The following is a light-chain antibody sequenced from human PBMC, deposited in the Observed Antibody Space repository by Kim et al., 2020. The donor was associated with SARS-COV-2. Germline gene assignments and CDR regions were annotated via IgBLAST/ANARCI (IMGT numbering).Light chain of an antibody. J-gene: IGKJ2*01. CDR1: QSIDDW. Sequence: EIQMTQSPSTLSTSVGDRVTITCRASQSIDDWLAWYQQKPGEAPKLLIYKASTLPSGVPSRFSGSGSGTEFTLTISSLQPDDFATYYCQHYNGYFGQGTKLEI. V-gene: IGKV1-5*03. CDR3: QHYNGY. CDR2: KAS.